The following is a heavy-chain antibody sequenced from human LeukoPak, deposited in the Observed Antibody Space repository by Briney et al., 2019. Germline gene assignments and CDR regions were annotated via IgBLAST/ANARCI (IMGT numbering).Heavy chain of an antibody. D-gene: IGHD3-10*01. J-gene: IGHJ3*02. CDR1: RFTFSSYT. CDR2: ISSSGSTI. CDR3: ARGRTGYYYGSGSEGAFDI. Sequence: PGGSLRLSCAASRFTFSSYTMNWVRQAPGKGLEWVSYISSSGSTIYYADSVKGRFTISRDNAKNSLYLQMNSLRAEDTAVYYCARGRTGYYYGSGSEGAFDIWGQGTMVTVSS. V-gene: IGHV3-48*04.